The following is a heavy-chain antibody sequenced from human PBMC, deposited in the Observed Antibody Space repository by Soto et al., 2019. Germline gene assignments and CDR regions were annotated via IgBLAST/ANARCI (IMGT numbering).Heavy chain of an antibody. V-gene: IGHV4-59*08. CDR1: GGSISNYY. D-gene: IGHD5-18*01. CDR3: ARHRYSYGVYYFDY. CDR2: IYYSGST. J-gene: IGHJ4*02. Sequence: ETLSLTXIVSGGSISNYYWSWIRQPPGKGLEWIGYIYYSGSTNYNPSLTSRVTISVDTSKNKFSLKLSSVTAADTAVYYCARHRYSYGVYYFDYWGQGTLVTVSS.